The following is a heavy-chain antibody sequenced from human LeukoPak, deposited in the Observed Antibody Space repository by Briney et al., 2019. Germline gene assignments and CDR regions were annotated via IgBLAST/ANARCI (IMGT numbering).Heavy chain of an antibody. CDR1: GGTFSSYA. CDR3: AGGVMGYFDY. CDR2: IIPIFGTA. J-gene: IGHJ4*02. D-gene: IGHD3-16*01. V-gene: IGHV1-69*05. Sequence: SVKVSCKASGGTFSSYAIGWVRQAPGQGLEWMGRIIPIFGTANYAQKFQGRVTITTDESTSTAYMELSSLRSEDTAVYYCAGGVMGYFDYWGQGTLVTVSS.